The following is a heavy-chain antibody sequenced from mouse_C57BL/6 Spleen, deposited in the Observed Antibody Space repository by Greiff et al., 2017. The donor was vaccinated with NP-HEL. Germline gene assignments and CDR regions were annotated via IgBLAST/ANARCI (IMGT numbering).Heavy chain of an antibody. D-gene: IGHD1-1*01. CDR2: IDPANGNT. CDR3: APYYGSPDWYFDV. CDR1: GFNIKNTY. J-gene: IGHJ1*03. V-gene: IGHV14-3*01. Sequence: VQLQQSVAELVRPGASVKLSCTASGFNIKNTYMHWVKQRPEQGLEWIGRIDPANGNTKYAPKFQGKATITADTSSNTAYLQLSSLTSEDTASYYCAPYYGSPDWYFDVWGTGTTVTVSS.